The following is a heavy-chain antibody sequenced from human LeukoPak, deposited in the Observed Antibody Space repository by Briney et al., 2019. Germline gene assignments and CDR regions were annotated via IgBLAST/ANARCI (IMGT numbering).Heavy chain of an antibody. J-gene: IGHJ5*02. CDR1: GYSISSGYY. D-gene: IGHD3-10*01. V-gene: IGHV4-38-2*01. CDR2: INHSGST. CDR3: ARGAHWITMVRGVRGWFDP. Sequence: SETLSLTCAVSGYSISSGYYWGWIRQPPGKGLEWIGEINHSGSTNYNPSLKSRVTISVDTSKNQFSLKLSSVTAADTAVYYCARGAHWITMVRGVRGWFDPWGQGTLVTVSS.